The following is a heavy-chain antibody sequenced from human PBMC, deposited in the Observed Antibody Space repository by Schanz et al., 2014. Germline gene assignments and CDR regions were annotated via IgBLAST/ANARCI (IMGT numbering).Heavy chain of an antibody. J-gene: IGHJ4*02. CDR2: IGNGGVTI. CDR3: ARDYGSWAIDY. CDR1: GFTFSSYA. D-gene: IGHD6-13*01. Sequence: VQLVESGGGVVQPGRSLRLSCAASGFTFSSYALHWVRQAPGKGLEWVSYIGNGGVTIYYADSVKGRFTISRDNSKNTLYLQMDSLRADDTAVYYCARDYGSWAIDYWGRGTLVSVSS. V-gene: IGHV3-48*01.